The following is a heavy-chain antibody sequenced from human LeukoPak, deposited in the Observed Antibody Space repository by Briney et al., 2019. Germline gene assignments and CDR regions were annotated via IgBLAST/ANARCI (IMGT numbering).Heavy chain of an antibody. V-gene: IGHV5-51*01. J-gene: IGHJ4*02. Sequence: GESLKISCKGSGYSFSSYWIGWVRQMPGKGLEWVGLIDPSDSGTRYTASFKGQVTISADKSLDTAYLQWNSLKASDTAMYYCARQTAMGRSGDYWGQGTLVTVSS. CDR2: IDPSDSGT. CDR3: ARQTAMGRSGDY. CDR1: GYSFSSYW. D-gene: IGHD5-18*01.